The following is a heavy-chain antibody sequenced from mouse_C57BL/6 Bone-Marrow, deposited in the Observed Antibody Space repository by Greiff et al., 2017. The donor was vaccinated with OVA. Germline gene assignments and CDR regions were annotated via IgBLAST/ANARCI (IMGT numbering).Heavy chain of an antibody. CDR2: IYPGSGNT. D-gene: IGHD3-2*02. CDR1: GYTFTDYY. Sequence: QVQLKQSGAELVRPGASVKLSCKASGYTFTDYYINWVKQRPGQGLEWIARIYPGSGNTYYNEKFKGKATLTAEKSSSTAYMQLSSLTSEDSAVYFCARRDSSGAVDYWGQGTSVTVSS. CDR3: ARRDSSGAVDY. V-gene: IGHV1-76*01. J-gene: IGHJ4*01.